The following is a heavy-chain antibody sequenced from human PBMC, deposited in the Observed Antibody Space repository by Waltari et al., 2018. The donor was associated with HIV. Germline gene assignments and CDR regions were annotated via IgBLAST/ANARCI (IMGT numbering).Heavy chain of an antibody. Sequence: QVQLVQSGAEVKKPGSSVKVSCKASGGPFSSYATSWVRQAPGQGLEWMGGIIPIFGTANYAQKFQGRVTITADKSTSTAYMELSSLRSEDTAVYYCATRTGQWLGAEYFQHWGQGTLVTVSS. CDR2: IIPIFGTA. J-gene: IGHJ1*01. CDR3: ATRTGQWLGAEYFQH. V-gene: IGHV1-69*06. CDR1: GGPFSSYA. D-gene: IGHD6-19*01.